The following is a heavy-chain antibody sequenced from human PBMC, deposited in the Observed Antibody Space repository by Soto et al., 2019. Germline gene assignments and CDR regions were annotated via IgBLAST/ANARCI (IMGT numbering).Heavy chain of an antibody. J-gene: IGHJ5*02. CDR3: ARGAPAYGWFDP. D-gene: IGHD2-21*01. V-gene: IGHV4-31*03. CDR1: GGSISSGGYY. CDR2: IYYSGST. Sequence: QVQLQESGPGLVKPSQTLSLTCTVSGGSISSGGYYWSWIRQHPGKGLEWIGYIYYSGSTYYNPSLKSRVTISVATSKNQFSLKLSSVTAADTAVYYCARGAPAYGWFDPWGQGTLVTVSS.